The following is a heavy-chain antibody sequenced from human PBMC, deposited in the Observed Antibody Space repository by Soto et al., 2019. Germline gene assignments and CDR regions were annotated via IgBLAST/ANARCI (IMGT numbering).Heavy chain of an antibody. D-gene: IGHD3-10*01. CDR1: GGSISIYY. CDR3: ARGRTSITMVRGVIVWFDP. J-gene: IGHJ5*02. V-gene: IGHV4-59*01. Sequence: SETLSLTCTSSGGSISIYYWSWIRQPPGKGLEWIGYIYYSGSTNYNPSLKSRVTISVDTSKNQFSLKLSSATAADTAVYYCARGRTSITMVRGVIVWFDPWGQGTLVTVSS. CDR2: IYYSGST.